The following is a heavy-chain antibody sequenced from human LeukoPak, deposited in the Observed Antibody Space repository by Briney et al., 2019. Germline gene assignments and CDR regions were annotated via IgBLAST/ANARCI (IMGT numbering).Heavy chain of an antibody. Sequence: SVKVSCKASGGTFSSYAISWVRQAPGQGLEWMGGIIPIFGPANYAQKFQGRVTITADKSTSTAYMELSSLRSEDTAVYYCARVLGAGSYYWFDPWGQGTLVTVSS. J-gene: IGHJ5*02. CDR1: GGTFSSYA. CDR2: IIPIFGPA. CDR3: ARVLGAGSYYWFDP. V-gene: IGHV1-69*06. D-gene: IGHD3-10*01.